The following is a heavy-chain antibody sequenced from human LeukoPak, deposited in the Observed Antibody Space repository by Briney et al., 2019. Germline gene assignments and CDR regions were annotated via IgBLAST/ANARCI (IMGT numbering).Heavy chain of an antibody. J-gene: IGHJ5*02. V-gene: IGHV1-18*01. D-gene: IGHD3-10*01. CDR2: ISAYNGNT. Sequence: ASVKVSCKASGYTFTSYGISWVRQAPGQGLEWMGWISAYNGNTNYAQKLQGRVTMTTDTSTSTAYMELRSLRSDDTAVYYCARHRVKWFGERRFRNEDNWFDPWGQGTLVTVSS. CDR1: GYTFTSYG. CDR3: ARHRVKWFGERRFRNEDNWFDP.